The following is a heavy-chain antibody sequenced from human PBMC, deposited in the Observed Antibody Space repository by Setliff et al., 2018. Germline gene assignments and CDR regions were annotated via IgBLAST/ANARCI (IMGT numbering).Heavy chain of an antibody. CDR3: ARVRRVVIAYYYYMDV. Sequence: TLSLTCTVSGDSISSGSYYWTWIRQPAGKGLEWIGHFHTGGSTNYNPSLKSRVTISVDTSKNQFSLKLSSVTAADTAVYYCARVRRVVIAYYYYMDVWGKGTTVTVSS. J-gene: IGHJ6*03. D-gene: IGHD2-21*01. V-gene: IGHV4-61*09. CDR2: FHTGGST. CDR1: GDSISSGSYY.